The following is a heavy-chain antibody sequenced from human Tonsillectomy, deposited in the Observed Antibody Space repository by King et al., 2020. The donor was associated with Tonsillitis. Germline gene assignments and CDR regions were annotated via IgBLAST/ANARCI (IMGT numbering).Heavy chain of an antibody. CDR3: AGDVSSSFVY. V-gene: IGHV3-43*01. CDR2: ISWDGSST. CDR1: GFTFDDYT. J-gene: IGHJ4*02. Sequence: QLVQSGGVVVQPGGSLRLSCSVSGFTFDDYTMHWVRQGPGKGLEWVSLISWDGSSTYYADSVKGRFTISRDNSKNSLYLQMNSLRTEDTALYSCAGDVSSSFVYWGQGTLVTVSS.